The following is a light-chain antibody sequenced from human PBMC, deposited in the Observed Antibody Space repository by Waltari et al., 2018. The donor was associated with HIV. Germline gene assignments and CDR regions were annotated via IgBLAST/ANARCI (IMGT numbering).Light chain of an antibody. J-gene: IGLJ2*01. CDR3: ATWDASLSGPV. CDR2: ANH. Sequence: QSELTQPPSASGTPGQRVTIPCSASSSNIGSYTVNWYQQLPGTAPKLLIYANHQRPSGVPDRFSGSQSDTSASLAIGGLQSEDEADYYCATWDASLSGPVFGGGTKLTVL. CDR1: SSNIGSYT. V-gene: IGLV1-44*01.